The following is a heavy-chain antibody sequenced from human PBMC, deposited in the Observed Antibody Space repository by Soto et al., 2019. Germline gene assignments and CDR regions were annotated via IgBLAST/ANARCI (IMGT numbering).Heavy chain of an antibody. V-gene: IGHV3-7*01. CDR3: EKFLDI. CDR1: GFTFSGHG. D-gene: IGHD2-21*01. J-gene: IGHJ3*02. Sequence: PGGTRRLSCAASGFTFSGHGMTWVRQAPGKGLEWVANIKPEGSEKYYVDSVKGRFPISRDNAKNSVYLQMNSRRAEDPARYYCEKFLDIWGQGT. CDR2: IKPEGSEK.